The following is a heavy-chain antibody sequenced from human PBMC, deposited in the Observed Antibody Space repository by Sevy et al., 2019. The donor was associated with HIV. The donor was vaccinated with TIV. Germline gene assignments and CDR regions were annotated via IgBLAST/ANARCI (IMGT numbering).Heavy chain of an antibody. Sequence: QLGGSLRLSCAASGFTFSSYAMSWVRQAPGKGLEWVSPISGTGSITYYADSVRGCFTISRDNSNNILYLQMNSLRAEDTAVYFCAKGSHNTGWFPDYWGQGTLVTVSS. CDR1: GFTFSSYA. D-gene: IGHD6-19*01. CDR2: ISGTGSIT. V-gene: IGHV3-23*01. CDR3: AKGSHNTGWFPDY. J-gene: IGHJ4*02.